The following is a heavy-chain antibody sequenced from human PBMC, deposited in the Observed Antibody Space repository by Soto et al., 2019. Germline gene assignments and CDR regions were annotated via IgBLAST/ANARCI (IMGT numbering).Heavy chain of an antibody. D-gene: IGHD2-2*01. CDR2: ISYDGSNK. Sequence: GGSLRLSCAASGFTFSSYAMHWVRQAPGKWLEWVAVISYDGSNKYYADSVKGRFTISRDNSKNTLYLQMNSLRAEDTAVYYCARPGYCSSTSCSNWFDPWGQGXLVTVYS. V-gene: IGHV3-30-3*01. J-gene: IGHJ5*02. CDR3: ARPGYCSSTSCSNWFDP. CDR1: GFTFSSYA.